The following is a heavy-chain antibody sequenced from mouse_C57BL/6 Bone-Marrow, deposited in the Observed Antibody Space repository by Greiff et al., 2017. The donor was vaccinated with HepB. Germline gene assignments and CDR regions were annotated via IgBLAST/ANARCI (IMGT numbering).Heavy chain of an antibody. CDR2: ISSGSSTI. Sequence: EVKLMESGGGLVKPGGSLKLSCAASGFTFSDYGMHWVRQAPEKGLEWVAYISSGSSTIYYADTVKGRFTISRDNAKNTLFLQMTSLRSEDTAMYYCARREYDYLYFDYWGQGTTLTVSS. CDR3: ARREYDYLYFDY. V-gene: IGHV5-17*01. J-gene: IGHJ2*01. D-gene: IGHD2-4*01. CDR1: GFTFSDYG.